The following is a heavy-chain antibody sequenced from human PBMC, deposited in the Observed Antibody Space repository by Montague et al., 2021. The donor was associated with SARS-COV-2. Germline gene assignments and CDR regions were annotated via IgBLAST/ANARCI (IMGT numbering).Heavy chain of an antibody. CDR1: GFSLSTSGMC. J-gene: IGHJ6*02. CDR2: IDWDDDK. CDR3: ARRTYDILTGYDYGMDV. Sequence: PALVKPTQTLTLTCTFSGFSLSTSGMCVSWIRQPPGEALEWLARIDWDDDKYYSTSLKTRLTISKDTSKNQVVLTMTNMDPVDTATYYCARRTYDILTGYDYGMDVWGQGTTVTVSS. V-gene: IGHV2-70*11. D-gene: IGHD3-9*01.